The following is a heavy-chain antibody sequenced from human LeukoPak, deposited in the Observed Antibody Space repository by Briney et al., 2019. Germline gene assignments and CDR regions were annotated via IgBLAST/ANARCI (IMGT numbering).Heavy chain of an antibody. CDR1: GGSISSYD. D-gene: IGHD3-16*01. J-gene: IGHJ4*02. CDR3: ARVAPYYDYVWGTPGGYFDY. Sequence: SETLSLTCTVSGGSISSYDWSWIRQPPGKGLEWMGYIYYSGSTNYNPSLKSRVTISVDTSKNQFSLKLSSVTAADTAVYYCARVAPYYDYVWGTPGGYFDYWGQGTLVTVSS. V-gene: IGHV4-59*01. CDR2: IYYSGST.